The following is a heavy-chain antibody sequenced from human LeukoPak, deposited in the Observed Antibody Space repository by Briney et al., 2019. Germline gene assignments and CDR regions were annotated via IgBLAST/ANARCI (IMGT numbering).Heavy chain of an antibody. D-gene: IGHD2-2*02. J-gene: IGHJ3*02. Sequence: SQTLSLTCTVSGGSISSDTYYWSWIRQPAGKGLEYIGRIYTSGSTNYNPSLKSRVTISVDTSKNQFSLKLSSVTAADTAVYYCARKVVVPAAIRSAVAFDIWGQGTMVTVSS. CDR3: ARKVVVPAAIRSAVAFDI. CDR2: IYTSGST. V-gene: IGHV4-61*02. CDR1: GGSISSDTYY.